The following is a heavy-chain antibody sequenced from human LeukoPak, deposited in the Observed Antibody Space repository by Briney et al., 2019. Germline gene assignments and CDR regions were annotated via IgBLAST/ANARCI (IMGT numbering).Heavy chain of an antibody. CDR1: GFTVSSNY. D-gene: IGHD6-13*01. J-gene: IGHJ6*02. CDR2: IYSGGST. CDR3: ARASAAVPYYYYGMDV. V-gene: IGHV3-66*01. Sequence: GGSLRLSCAASGFTVSSNYMSWVRQAPGKGLEWVSVIYSGGSTYYADSVKGRFTISRDNSKNTLYLQMNSLRAEDTAVYYCARASAAVPYYYYGMDVWGQGTTVTVSS.